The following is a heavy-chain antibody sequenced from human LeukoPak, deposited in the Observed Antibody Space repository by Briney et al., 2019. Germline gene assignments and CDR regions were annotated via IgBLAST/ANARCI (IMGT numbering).Heavy chain of an antibody. CDR2: ITTYNGDK. CDR3: ARDCNNGVCYPRGY. V-gene: IGHV1-18*01. Sequence: GASVKVSCKASGYTLSGYGITCVRQAPGQGLEWVGWITTYNGDKKYSEKFQGRVTMNTDTSTSTYYMELRSLRSDDTAIYYCARDCNNGVCYPRGYWGQGTLVTVST. D-gene: IGHD2-8*01. J-gene: IGHJ4*02. CDR1: GYTLSGYG.